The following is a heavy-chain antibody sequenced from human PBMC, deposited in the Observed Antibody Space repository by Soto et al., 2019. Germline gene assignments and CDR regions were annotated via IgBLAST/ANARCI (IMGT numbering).Heavy chain of an antibody. V-gene: IGHV4-31*03. CDR3: ARATTTVTTFVS. CDR1: GGSITSGGYY. J-gene: IGHJ4*02. Sequence: QLPLQEPGPGLVKPFQTLSLTCSVSGGSITSGGYYWSWIRQVPGKGLEWIGNIYYTGTTYYNAARKSRLTISVDTSKSQFSLNLSSVTAADTAVYFCARATTTVTTFVSWGQGTQVTVSS. D-gene: IGHD4-17*01. CDR2: IYYTGTT.